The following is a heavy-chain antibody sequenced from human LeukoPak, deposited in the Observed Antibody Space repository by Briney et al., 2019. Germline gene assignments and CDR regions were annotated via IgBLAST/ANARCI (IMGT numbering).Heavy chain of an antibody. D-gene: IGHD6-19*01. CDR2: IYYSGNT. Sequence: SETLSLTCTVSGGSISSSSYYWGWIRQPPGKGLEWIGSIYYSGNTYYNPSLKSRVTISVDTSKNQFSLKLSSVTAADTAVYYCASGVVVAGTGAFDYWGQGTLVTVSS. CDR1: GGSISSSSYY. CDR3: ASGVVVAGTGAFDY. J-gene: IGHJ4*02. V-gene: IGHV4-39*01.